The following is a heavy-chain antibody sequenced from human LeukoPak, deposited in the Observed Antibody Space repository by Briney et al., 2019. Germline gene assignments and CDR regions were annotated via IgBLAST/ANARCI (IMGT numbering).Heavy chain of an antibody. J-gene: IGHJ4*02. CDR1: GGSISSSGYY. CDR2: IYYSGRT. CDR3: ARRKYYTIEN. D-gene: IGHD3-10*01. Sequence: SETLSLTCTVSGGSISSSGYYWGWIRQPPGKGLEWIASIYYSGRTYYNPSLKSRITISVDSSKNQFPLWLSSVTAADTAVYYCARRKYYTIENWGQGTLVTVSS. V-gene: IGHV4-39*01.